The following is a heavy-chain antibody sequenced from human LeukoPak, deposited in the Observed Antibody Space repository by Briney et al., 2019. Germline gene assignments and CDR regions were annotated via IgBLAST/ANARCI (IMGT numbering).Heavy chain of an antibody. V-gene: IGHV3-9*01. D-gene: IGHD6-19*01. CDR3: AKGSSSGWYQNYFDY. CDR1: GFTFDDYA. Sequence: PGGSLRLSCAASGFTFDDYAMHWVRQAPGKGLEWVSGISWNSGSIGYADSVKGRFTISRDNAKNSLYLQMNSLRAEDTALYYCAKGSSSGWYQNYFDYWGQGTLVTVSS. CDR2: ISWNSGSI. J-gene: IGHJ4*02.